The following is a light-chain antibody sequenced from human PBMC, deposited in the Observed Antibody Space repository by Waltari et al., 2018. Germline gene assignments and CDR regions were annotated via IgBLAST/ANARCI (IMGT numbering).Light chain of an antibody. J-gene: IGLJ1*01. CDR3: SSYTRGRTYV. CDR1: STDIGAHDF. CDR2: DVS. Sequence: QSALTQPASVSGSPGQSIAISFSGSSTDIGAHDFVSWYQQPPGIAPKLIIFDVSSRPSGISYRFSGSKFGNTASLTIFGLQAEDEADYYCSSYTRGRTYVFGSGTKVTVL. V-gene: IGLV2-14*03.